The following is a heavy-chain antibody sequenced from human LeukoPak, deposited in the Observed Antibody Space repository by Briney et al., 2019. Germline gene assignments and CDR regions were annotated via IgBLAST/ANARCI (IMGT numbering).Heavy chain of an antibody. CDR3: ARTTSLTASGYDY. J-gene: IGHJ4*02. V-gene: IGHV1-8*03. CDR2: MNPYSGDR. CDR1: VYTFTIYH. Sequence: GASVTVSFTTSVYTFTIYHINWVRQAPGQGLEWRGWMNPYSGDRGYAQKFQGRVSIPSDTSISTAYMELSSLRSEDTAVYFCARTTSLTASGYDYWGQGTLVTVSS. D-gene: IGHD4-17*01.